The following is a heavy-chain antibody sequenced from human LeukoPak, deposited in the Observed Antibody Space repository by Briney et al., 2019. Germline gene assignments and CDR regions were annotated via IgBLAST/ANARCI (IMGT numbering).Heavy chain of an antibody. CDR1: GYSFTCYW. CDR2: IYPGDADT. D-gene: IGHD6-13*01. J-gene: IGHJ4*02. CDR3: AKKAAGRPFFHY. Sequence: GSSLKFSRKAAGYSFTCYWIGVVRPMPREGLEWMGIIYPGDADTTYSPSFQGQATISADTPSSTAYLQWSILTASATAMTYYAKKAAGRPFFHYWGQGTRVTLSS. V-gene: IGHV5-51*04.